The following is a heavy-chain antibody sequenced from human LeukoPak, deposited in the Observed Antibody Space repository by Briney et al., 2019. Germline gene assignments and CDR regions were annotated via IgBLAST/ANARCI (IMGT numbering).Heavy chain of an antibody. V-gene: IGHV1-18*01. CDR1: GYTFTSYG. CDR2: ISAYNGNT. J-gene: IGHJ4*02. Sequence: AASVKVSCKASGYTFTSYGISWVRQAPGQGLEWLGWISAYNGNTNHAEKLQDRVTMTTDTSTSTAYMELRSLSSDDTAVYYCARSGVQTANSWYIYWGQGTLVTVSS. CDR3: ARSGVQTANSWYIY. D-gene: IGHD6-13*01.